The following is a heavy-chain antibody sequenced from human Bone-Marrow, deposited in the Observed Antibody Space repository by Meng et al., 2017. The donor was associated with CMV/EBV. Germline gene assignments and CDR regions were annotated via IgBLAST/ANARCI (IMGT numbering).Heavy chain of an antibody. CDR2: IRYDGSNK. J-gene: IGHJ3*02. CDR3: AKLPITMIVVYDAFDI. Sequence: GESLKISCAASGFTFSSYGMHWVRQAPGKGLEWVAFIRYDGSNKYYADSVKGRFTISRDNSKNTLYLQMNSLRAEDTAVYYCAKLPITMIVVYDAFDIWGKGQWSPSPQ. D-gene: IGHD3-22*01. V-gene: IGHV3-30*02. CDR1: GFTFSSYG.